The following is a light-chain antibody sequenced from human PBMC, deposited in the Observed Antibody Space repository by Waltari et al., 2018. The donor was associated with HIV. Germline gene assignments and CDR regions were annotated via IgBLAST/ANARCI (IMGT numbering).Light chain of an antibody. V-gene: IGKV3-15*01. CDR3: QQYYNWPPSWT. Sequence: EIVMTQSPATLSVSPGERATLSCRASQSVTTNLAWYQQKPGQAPRVLIYGASTRASGIPARFSGSGSGTEFTLTISSLQPEDFVVYYCQQYYNWPPSWTFDQGTKVEIK. J-gene: IGKJ1*01. CDR2: GAS. CDR1: QSVTTN.